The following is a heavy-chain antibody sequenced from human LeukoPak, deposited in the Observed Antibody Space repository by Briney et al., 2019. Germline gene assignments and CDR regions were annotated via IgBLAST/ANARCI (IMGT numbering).Heavy chain of an antibody. V-gene: IGHV4-34*01. Sequence: SETLSLTCAVYGGSFSGYYWSWIRQPPGKGLEWIGEINHSGSTNYNPSLKSRVTISVDTSKNQFSLKLSSATAADTAVYYCAREGYSYGETVDYWGQGTLVTVSS. CDR2: INHSGST. CDR1: GGSFSGYY. D-gene: IGHD5-18*01. CDR3: AREGYSYGETVDY. J-gene: IGHJ4*02.